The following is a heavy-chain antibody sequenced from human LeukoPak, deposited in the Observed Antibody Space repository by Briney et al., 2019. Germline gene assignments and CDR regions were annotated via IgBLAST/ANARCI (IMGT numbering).Heavy chain of an antibody. V-gene: IGHV1-8*01. CDR1: GYTFTTYD. CDR3: ARGGGGCTSTTCYGGGKYYFYGMDL. J-gene: IGHJ6*02. D-gene: IGHD2-2*01. CDR2: MNPNSGNT. Sequence: ASVPVSCQAFGYTFTTYDINWVRQAPGQGLEGMGWMNPNSGNTGNPQKFQGRVTMTRNTSINTASMELSSLRSDDTAVYYCARGGGGCTSTTCYGGGKYYFYGMDLWGQGTTVTVFS.